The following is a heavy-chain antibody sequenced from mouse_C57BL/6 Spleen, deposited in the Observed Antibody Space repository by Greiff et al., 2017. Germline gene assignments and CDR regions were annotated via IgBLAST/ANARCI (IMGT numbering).Heavy chain of an antibody. CDR1: GYTFTSYW. D-gene: IGHD1-1*01. V-gene: IGHV1-69*01. J-gene: IGHJ3*01. CDR2: IDTSDSYT. Sequence: QVQLQQSGAELVMPGASVKLSCKASGYTFTSYWMHWVKQRPGQGLEWIGEIDTSDSYTNYNQKFKGKSTLTVDKSSSTAYMQLSSLTAEDSAVYYCARSTSAWFAYWGQGTLVTVSA. CDR3: ARSTSAWFAY.